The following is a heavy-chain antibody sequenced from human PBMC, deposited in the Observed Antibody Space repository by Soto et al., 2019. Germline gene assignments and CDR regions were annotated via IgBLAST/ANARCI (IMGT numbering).Heavy chain of an antibody. V-gene: IGHV3-48*02. CDR3: ARRRGPERDCSVGSCYSRRDAFDI. CDR2: ISSSSSTI. D-gene: IGHD2-15*01. J-gene: IGHJ3*02. Sequence: PGGSLRLSCAASGFTFSSYSMNWVRQAPGKGLEWVSYISSSSSTIYYADSVKGRFTISRDNAKNSLYLQMNSLRDEDTAVYYCARRRGPERDCSVGSCYSRRDAFDIWGQGTMVTVSS. CDR1: GFTFSSYS.